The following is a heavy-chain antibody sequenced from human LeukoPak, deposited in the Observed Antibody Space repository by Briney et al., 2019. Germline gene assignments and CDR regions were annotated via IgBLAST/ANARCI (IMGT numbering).Heavy chain of an antibody. CDR3: ARERIVGATTYDC. J-gene: IGHJ4*02. CDR2: IKQDGSEK. Sequence: PGGSLRLSCAASGFTFSSYWMSWVRQAPGKGLEWVANIKQDGSEKYYVDSVKGRFTISRDNAKNSLYLQMNSLRAEDTAVYYCARERIVGATTYDCWGQGTLVTVSS. CDR1: GFTFSSYW. D-gene: IGHD1-26*01. V-gene: IGHV3-7*01.